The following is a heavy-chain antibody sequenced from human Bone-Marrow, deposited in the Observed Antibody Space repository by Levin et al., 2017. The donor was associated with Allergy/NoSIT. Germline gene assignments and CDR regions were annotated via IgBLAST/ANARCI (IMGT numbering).Heavy chain of an antibody. CDR3: ARVEGGGYDLTFDY. V-gene: IGHV1-2*02. Sequence: GGSLRLSCKASGYTFTGYYIHWVRQAPGQGLEWMGWINPNSGGPNYAQKFQGRVTMTRDTSISTAYMELSRLRSDDTAVYYCARVEGGGYDLTFDYWGQGTLVTVSS. CDR1: GYTFTGYY. CDR2: INPNSGGP. J-gene: IGHJ4*02. D-gene: IGHD5-12*01.